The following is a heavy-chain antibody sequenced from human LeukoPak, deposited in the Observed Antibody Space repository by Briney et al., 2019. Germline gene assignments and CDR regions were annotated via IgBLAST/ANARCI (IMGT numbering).Heavy chain of an antibody. D-gene: IGHD4-17*01. Sequence: ASVKLSCKASEYMFTSYYMHWVRQAPGQGLEWMGMINPSGGGTNYAQKFQGRVTMTRDTSTSTVYMELSSLRSEDTAVYYCARDGDDFGDYVEYNYYGLDVWGQGTTVTVSS. V-gene: IGHV1-46*01. CDR1: EYMFTSYY. J-gene: IGHJ6*02. CDR2: INPSGGGT. CDR3: ARDGDDFGDYVEYNYYGLDV.